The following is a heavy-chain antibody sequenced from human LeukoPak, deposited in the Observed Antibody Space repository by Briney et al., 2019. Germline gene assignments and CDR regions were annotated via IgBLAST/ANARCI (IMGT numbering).Heavy chain of an antibody. CDR3: ASAAGPFDN. CDR1: GFNFSDYG. D-gene: IGHD6-19*01. Sequence: GGSLRLSCAASGFNFSDYGMHWVRQAPGKGLEWVAVIWYDGSNKYYADSVKGRFTISRDNSKNMLYLQMNSLRAEDTAVYYCASAAGPFDNWGQGTLVTVSS. CDR2: IWYDGSNK. J-gene: IGHJ4*02. V-gene: IGHV3-33*01.